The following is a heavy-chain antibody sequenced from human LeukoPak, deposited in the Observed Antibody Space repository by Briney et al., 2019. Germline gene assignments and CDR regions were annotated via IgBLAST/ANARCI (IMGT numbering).Heavy chain of an antibody. D-gene: IGHD5-12*01. CDR2: VSGSGSTT. CDR3: ARDGGYRAIDY. CDR1: GFTFSSYA. V-gene: IGHV3-23*01. J-gene: IGHJ4*02. Sequence: GGSLRLSCTASGFTFSSYAMSWVRQAPGKGLEWVSVVSGSGSTTDYADSVKGRFTISRDNAKNSLYLQMNSLRAEDTAVYYCARDGGYRAIDYWGQGTLVTVSS.